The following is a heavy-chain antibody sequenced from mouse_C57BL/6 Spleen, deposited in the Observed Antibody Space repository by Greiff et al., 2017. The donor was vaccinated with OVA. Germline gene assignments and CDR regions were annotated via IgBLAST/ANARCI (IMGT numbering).Heavy chain of an antibody. V-gene: IGHV1-55*01. D-gene: IGHD1-1*01. CDR1: GYTFTSYW. Sequence: QVQLQQPGAELVKPGASVKMSCKASGYTFTSYWITWVKQRPGQGLEWIGDIYPGSGSANYNEKFKSKATLPVDTSSSTAYMQLSSLTSEDSAVYYCARNYGSSYAWFAYWGQGTLVTVSA. CDR2: IYPGSGSA. CDR3: ARNYGSSYAWFAY. J-gene: IGHJ3*01.